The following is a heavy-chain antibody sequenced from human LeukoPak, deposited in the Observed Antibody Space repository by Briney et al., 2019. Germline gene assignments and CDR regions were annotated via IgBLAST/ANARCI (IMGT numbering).Heavy chain of an antibody. V-gene: IGHV3-74*01. CDR2: ITSDGSST. J-gene: IGHJ6*03. Sequence: GGSLSLSCTTSGFTFGTHTMHWFRQAPGKGLVWVSRITSDGSSTIYADSVKGRFTISRDNTKNSLYLQMNNLRVEDTAVYYCARDKYYHIDVWGKGTTVIISS. CDR3: ARDKYYHIDV. CDR1: GFTFGTHT.